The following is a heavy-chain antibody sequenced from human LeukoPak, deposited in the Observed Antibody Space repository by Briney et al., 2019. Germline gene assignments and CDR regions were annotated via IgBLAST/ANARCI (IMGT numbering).Heavy chain of an antibody. CDR3: ATESHYYGSSGPTPSWFDP. J-gene: IGHJ5*02. CDR2: FDPEDGET. Sequence: ASVKVSCKVSGYTLTELSMHWVRQAPGKGVEWMGGFDPEDGETIYAQKFQGRVTMTEDTSTDTAYMELSSLRSEDTAVYYCATESHYYGSSGPTPSWFDPWGQGTLVTVSS. V-gene: IGHV1-24*01. D-gene: IGHD3-22*01. CDR1: GYTLTELS.